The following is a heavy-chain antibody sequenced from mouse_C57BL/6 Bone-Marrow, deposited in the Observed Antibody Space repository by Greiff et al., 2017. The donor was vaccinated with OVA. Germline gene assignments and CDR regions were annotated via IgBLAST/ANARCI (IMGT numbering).Heavy chain of an antibody. J-gene: IGHJ3*01. CDR1: GYTFTDYE. Sequence: QVQLQESGAELVRPGASVTLSCKASGYTFTDYEMHWVKQTPVHGLEWIGAIDPETGGTADNKKFKGKAILTADKSASTAYMELRSLTSEHSAVYYCTRDWGYYYGSPFAYWGQGTLVTVSA. CDR3: TRDWGYYYGSPFAY. D-gene: IGHD1-1*01. V-gene: IGHV1-15*01. CDR2: IDPETGGT.